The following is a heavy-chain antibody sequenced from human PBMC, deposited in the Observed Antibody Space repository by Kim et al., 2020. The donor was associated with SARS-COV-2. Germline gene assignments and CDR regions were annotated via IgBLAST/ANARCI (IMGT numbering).Heavy chain of an antibody. CDR3: AKDLELWFGELLLHYYGMDV. V-gene: IGHV3-23*01. Sequence: GGSLRLSCAASGFTFSSYAMSWVRQAPGKGLEWVSAISGSGGSTYYADSVKGRFTISRDNSKNTLYLQMNSLRAEDTAVYYCAKDLELWFGELLLHYYGMDVWGQGTTVTVSS. J-gene: IGHJ6*02. CDR2: ISGSGGST. CDR1: GFTFSSYA. D-gene: IGHD3-10*01.